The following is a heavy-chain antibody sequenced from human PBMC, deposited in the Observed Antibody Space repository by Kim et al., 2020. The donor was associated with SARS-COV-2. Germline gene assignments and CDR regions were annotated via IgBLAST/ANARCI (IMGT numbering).Heavy chain of an antibody. CDR3: ARPHYYGSGSYYV. J-gene: IGHJ4*02. D-gene: IGHD3-10*01. V-gene: IGHV4-39*01. CDR2: IYYSGST. CDR1: GGSISSSSYY. Sequence: SETLSLTCTVSGGSISSSSYYWGWIRQPPGKGLEWIGSIYYSGSTYYNPSLKSRVTISVDTSKNQFSLKLSSVTAADTAVYYCARPHYYGSGSYYVWGQGTLVTVSS.